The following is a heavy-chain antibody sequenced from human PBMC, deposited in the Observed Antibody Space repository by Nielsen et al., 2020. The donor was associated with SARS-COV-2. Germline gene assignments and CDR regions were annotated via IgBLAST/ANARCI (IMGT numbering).Heavy chain of an antibody. CDR1: GFTFNNFG. Sequence: GESLKISRAASGFTFNNFGFYWVRQAPGKGLEWVASISYEGSKKYYADSLTGRFTVSRDTSKNTVYLQMNSLSVEDTAVYHCAKRRAVFMLTFGGEGAMDVWGQGTTVSVSS. CDR3: AKRRAVFMLTFGGEGAMDV. CDR2: ISYEGSKK. V-gene: IGHV3-30*18. D-gene: IGHD3-16*01. J-gene: IGHJ6*02.